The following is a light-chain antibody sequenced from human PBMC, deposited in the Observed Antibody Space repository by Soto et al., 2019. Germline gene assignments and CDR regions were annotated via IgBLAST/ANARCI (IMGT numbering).Light chain of an antibody. CDR3: QQYNNWPPIT. J-gene: IGKJ5*01. CDR1: QSVSGN. Sequence: EIVMTQSPDTLSLSPGERATLSCRASQSVSGNLAWYQQKPGQAPRLLIYDTSTRATGIPARFSGSGSGTEFTLTISSLQSEDFAVYYCQQYNNWPPITFGQGTRLEIK. CDR2: DTS. V-gene: IGKV3-15*01.